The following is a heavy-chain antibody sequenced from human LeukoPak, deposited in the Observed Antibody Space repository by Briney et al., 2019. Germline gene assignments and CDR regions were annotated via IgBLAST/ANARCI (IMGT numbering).Heavy chain of an antibody. CDR2: IRSDSSNQ. D-gene: IGHD7-27*01. Sequence: PGGSLRLSCAASAFRFSSYGMHWVRQAPGKGPEWVAFIRSDSSNQYYADSVKGRFTISRDNSKNTLYLEMNSLRAEDTAVYYCAKDREGRDWGSVFQAYFDYWGQGTLVIVSS. V-gene: IGHV3-30*02. CDR1: AFRFSSYG. J-gene: IGHJ4*02. CDR3: AKDREGRDWGSVFQAYFDY.